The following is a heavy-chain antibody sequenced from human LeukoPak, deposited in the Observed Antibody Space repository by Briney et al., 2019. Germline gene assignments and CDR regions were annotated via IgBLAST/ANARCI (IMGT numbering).Heavy chain of an antibody. J-gene: IGHJ4*02. CDR1: GYPFPDYY. Sequence: ASVQVSCKASGYPFPDYYMHWVRQAPGPGLEWMGWINPNSGGTNYAQKFQGRVTVTRDTSISTAYMELSRLTSDDAAVYYCARAGRTFEGRDYWGQGTLVTVSS. CDR3: ARAGRTFEGRDY. CDR2: INPNSGGT. V-gene: IGHV1-2*02. D-gene: IGHD3-10*01.